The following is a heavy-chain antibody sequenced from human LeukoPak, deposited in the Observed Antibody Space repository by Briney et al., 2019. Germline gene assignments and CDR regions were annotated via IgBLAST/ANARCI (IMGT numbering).Heavy chain of an antibody. J-gene: IGHJ4*02. CDR2: INPSGGST. CDR1: GYTFTGYY. Sequence: GASVKVSCKASGYTFTGYYMHWVRQAPGQGLEWMGIINPSGGSTSYAQKFQGRVTMTRDTSTSTVYMELSSLRSEDTAVYYCAREGVRFSGYAGRGATLPHYWGQGTLVTVSS. CDR3: AREGVRFSGYAGRGATLPHY. V-gene: IGHV1-46*01. D-gene: IGHD3-22*01.